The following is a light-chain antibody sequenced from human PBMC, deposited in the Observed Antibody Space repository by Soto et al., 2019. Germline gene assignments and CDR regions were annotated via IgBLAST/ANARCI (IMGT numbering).Light chain of an antibody. CDR3: QSYDSSLTGSKV. CDR2: GNS. J-gene: IGLJ1*01. CDR1: SSNIGAGFD. V-gene: IGLV1-40*01. Sequence: QSALTQPPSVSGAPGQRVTISCTGISSNIGAGFDVHWYQQLPGTAPKLLIYGNSNRPSGVPDRFSGSRSGTSDSLAITGLQAEDEADYYCQSYDSSLTGSKVFGSGTKVTVL.